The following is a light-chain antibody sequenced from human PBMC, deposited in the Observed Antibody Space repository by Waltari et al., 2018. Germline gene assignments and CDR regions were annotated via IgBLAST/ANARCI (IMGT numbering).Light chain of an antibody. J-gene: IGLJ1*01. CDR2: DVS. Sequence: QTALTQPASVSGSPGQSITISCAGTSSDVGDYNYVSWYQQYPGEAPKLIIYDVSHRPSGVSNRFSGSKSGNPASLTISGLQAEDEADYYCSSYISDDTLDVFGTGTKVTVL. CDR1: SSDVGDYNY. V-gene: IGLV2-14*03. CDR3: SSYISDDTLDV.